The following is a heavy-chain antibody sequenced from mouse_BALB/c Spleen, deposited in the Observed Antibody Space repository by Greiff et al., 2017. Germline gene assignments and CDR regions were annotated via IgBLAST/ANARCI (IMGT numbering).Heavy chain of an antibody. CDR2: IRSKSNNYAT. CDR3: VRLWDEGFAY. J-gene: IGHJ3*01. D-gene: IGHD4-1*01. Sequence: DVMLVESGGGLVQPKGSLKLSCAASGFTFNTYAMNWVRQAPGKGLEWVARIRSKSNNYATYYADSVKDRFTISRDDSQSMLYLQMNNLKTEDTAMYYCVRLWDEGFAYWGQGTLVTVSA. CDR1: GFTFNTYA. V-gene: IGHV10-1*02.